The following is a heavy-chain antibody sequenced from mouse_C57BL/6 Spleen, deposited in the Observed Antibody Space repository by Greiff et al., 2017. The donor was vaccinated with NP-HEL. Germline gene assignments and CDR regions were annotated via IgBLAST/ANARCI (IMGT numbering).Heavy chain of an antibody. CDR2: IDPSDSYT. J-gene: IGHJ2*01. CDR1: GYTFTSYW. D-gene: IGHD1-1*01. Sequence: QVQLQQPGAELVRPGTSVKLSCKASGYTFTSYWMHWVKQRPGQGLEWIGVIDPSDSYTNYNQKFKGKATLTVDTSSSTAYMQLSSLTSEDSAVYYCASYYYGSFSHWGQGTTLTVSS. V-gene: IGHV1-59*01. CDR3: ASYYYGSFSH.